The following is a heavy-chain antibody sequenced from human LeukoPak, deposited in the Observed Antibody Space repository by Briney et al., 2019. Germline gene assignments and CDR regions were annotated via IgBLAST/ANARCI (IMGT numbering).Heavy chain of an antibody. CDR2: INRGGST. Sequence: GGSLRLSCTASGFTFGDYAMSWFRQAPGKGLEWVSTINRGGSTYYADSVKGRFTISRGNSKNTVSLQMNSLRAEDTAIYYCARRDTSKIYYFDYRGQGTLVTVSS. CDR3: ARRDTSKIYYFDY. CDR1: GFTFGDYA. V-gene: IGHV3-23*01. J-gene: IGHJ4*02. D-gene: IGHD5-18*01.